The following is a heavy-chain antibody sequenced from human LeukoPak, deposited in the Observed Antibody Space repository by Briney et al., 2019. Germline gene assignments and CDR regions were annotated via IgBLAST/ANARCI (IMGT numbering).Heavy chain of an antibody. CDR1: GFIFSSDE. CDR3: TRDSDMVRGSSDTFDI. CDR2: IRSKAYGGTT. D-gene: IGHD3-10*01. V-gene: IGHV3-49*04. Sequence: GGSLRLSCAASGFIFSSDEMTWVRQAPGKGLEWVGFIRSKAYGGTTEYAASVKGRFTISRDDSKSIAYLQMNSLKTEDTAVYYCTRDSDMVRGSSDTFDIWGQGTMVTVSS. J-gene: IGHJ3*02.